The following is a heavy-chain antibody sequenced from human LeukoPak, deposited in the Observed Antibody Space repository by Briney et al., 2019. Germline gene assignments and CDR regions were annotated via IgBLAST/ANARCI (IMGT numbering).Heavy chain of an antibody. J-gene: IGHJ6*02. V-gene: IGHV3-13*01. CDR2: IGTAGDT. Sequence: GGSLRLSCAASGFTFSSYDMHWARQATGRGLEWVSAIGTAGDTYYPGSVKGRFTISRENAKNSLYLQMNSLRAGDTAVYYCARGGGHSSSWYYNYYGMDVWGQGTTVTVSS. CDR3: ARGGGHSSSWYYNYYGMDV. CDR1: GFTFSSYD. D-gene: IGHD6-13*01.